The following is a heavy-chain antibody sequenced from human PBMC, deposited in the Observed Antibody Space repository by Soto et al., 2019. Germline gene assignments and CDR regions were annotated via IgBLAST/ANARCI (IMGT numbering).Heavy chain of an antibody. Sequence: QVQLVQSGAEVRKPGSSVKVSCKASGDTFDSYTLSWVRQAPGQGLEWMGRIIPILGITNYVLRFQGRVILTADMSTSTGYMALCGLRSGDTTIYFCARDSYYYVSSKSGRYWGQGLLVTVSS. D-gene: IGHD3-10*01. CDR2: IIPILGIT. V-gene: IGHV1-69*08. CDR3: ARDSYYYVSSKSGRY. J-gene: IGHJ4*02. CDR1: GDTFDSYT.